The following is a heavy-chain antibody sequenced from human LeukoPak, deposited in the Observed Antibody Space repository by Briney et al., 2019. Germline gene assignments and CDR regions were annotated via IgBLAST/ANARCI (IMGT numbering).Heavy chain of an antibody. J-gene: IGHJ4*02. CDR2: IIPIFGTA. CDR1: GGTFSSYA. V-gene: IGHV1-69*13. Sequence: SVTVSCKASGGTFSSYAISWVRQAPGQGLEWMGGIIPIFGTANYAQKFQGRVTITADESTSTAYMELSSLRSEDTAVYYCARGKREGLRYFDWLSSPKLTYFDYWGQGTLVTVSS. CDR3: ARGKREGLRYFDWLSSPKLTYFDY. D-gene: IGHD3-9*01.